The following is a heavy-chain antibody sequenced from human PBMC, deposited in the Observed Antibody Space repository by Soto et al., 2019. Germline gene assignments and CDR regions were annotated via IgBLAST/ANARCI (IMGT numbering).Heavy chain of an antibody. V-gene: IGHV1-69*01. CDR3: AREYYSSSADAFDI. CDR2: IIPIFGTA. D-gene: IGHD6-6*01. Sequence: QVQLVQSGAEVKRPGSSVKVSCKASGGTFSSYAISWVRQAPGQGLEWMGGIIPIFGTANYAQKFQGRVTITADESTSTAHMELSSLRSEDTAVYYCAREYYSSSADAFDIWGQGTMVTVSS. J-gene: IGHJ3*02. CDR1: GGTFSSYA.